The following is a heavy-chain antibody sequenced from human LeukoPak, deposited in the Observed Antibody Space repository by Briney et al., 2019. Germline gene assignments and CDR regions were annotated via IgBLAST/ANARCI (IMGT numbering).Heavy chain of an antibody. V-gene: IGHV3-23*01. D-gene: IGHD5-12*01. J-gene: IGHJ4*02. CDR1: GFTFSSYA. Sequence: PGGSLRLSCAASGFTFSSYAMSWVRQAPGKGLEWVSAISGSGGSTYYADSVKGRFTISRDNSKNTLYLQMNSLRAEDTAVYYCAKDDLGYSGYDWDIDYWGQGTLVTVSS. CDR2: ISGSGGST. CDR3: AKDDLGYSGYDWDIDY.